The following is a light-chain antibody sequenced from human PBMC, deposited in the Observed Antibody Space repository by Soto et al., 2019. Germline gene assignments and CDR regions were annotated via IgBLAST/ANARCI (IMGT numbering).Light chain of an antibody. V-gene: IGKV1-5*01. Sequence: DIQMTQSPSTLSASVGDRVTITCRASQSISRWLAWSQQKPGKAPNLLIYGASSLESGVPSRFSGSGSGTEFTRTISSLQPDDFANSYCQQYNSYPITFGQGTRLEIK. J-gene: IGKJ5*01. CDR2: GAS. CDR3: QQYNSYPIT. CDR1: QSISRW.